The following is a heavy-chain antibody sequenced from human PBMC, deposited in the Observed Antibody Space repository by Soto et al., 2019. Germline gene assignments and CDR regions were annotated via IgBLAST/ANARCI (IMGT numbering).Heavy chain of an antibody. J-gene: IGHJ6*02. D-gene: IGHD2-2*01. CDR1: GFTFSSYG. CDR2: ISYDGSNK. V-gene: IGHV3-30*18. CDR3: AKYGSTSPNYYYYGMDV. Sequence: GGSLRLSCAASGFTFSSYGMHWVRQAPGKGLEWVAVISYDGSNKYYADSVKGRFTISRDNSKNTLYLQMNSLRAEDTAVYYCAKYGSTSPNYYYYGMDVWGQGTTVTVSS.